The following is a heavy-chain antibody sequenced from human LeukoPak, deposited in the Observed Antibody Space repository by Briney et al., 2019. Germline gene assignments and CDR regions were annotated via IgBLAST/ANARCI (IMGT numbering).Heavy chain of an antibody. CDR1: DDSIRSSAYY. CDR3: ASEPYGSGSFLGAFDI. D-gene: IGHD3-10*01. CDR2: IYYSGST. V-gene: IGHV4-39*01. Sequence: SETLSLTCAVSDDSIRSSAYYWGWIRQPPGKGLKWIGSIYYSGSTYYNPSLKRRVTISIDTSKNQFSLKLSSVTAADTAVYYCASEPYGSGSFLGAFDIWGQGTMVTVSS. J-gene: IGHJ3*02.